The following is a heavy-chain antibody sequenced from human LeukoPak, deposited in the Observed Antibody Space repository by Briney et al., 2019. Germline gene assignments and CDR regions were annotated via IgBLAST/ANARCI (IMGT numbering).Heavy chain of an antibody. Sequence: SETLSLTRTVSGGSLSSGSYYWSWIRQPAGKGLEWIGRIYTSGSTNYNPSLKSRVTISVDTSKNQFSLKLSSVTAADTAVYYCAREFSGSYSSMGYWGQGTLVTVSS. J-gene: IGHJ4*02. D-gene: IGHD1-26*01. V-gene: IGHV4-61*02. CDR3: AREFSGSYSSMGY. CDR1: GGSLSSGSYY. CDR2: IYTSGST.